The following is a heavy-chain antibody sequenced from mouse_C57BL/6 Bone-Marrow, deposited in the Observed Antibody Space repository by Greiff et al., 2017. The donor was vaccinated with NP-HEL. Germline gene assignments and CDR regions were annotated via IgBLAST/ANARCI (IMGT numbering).Heavy chain of an antibody. CDR3: ARGGITTNYYAMDY. J-gene: IGHJ4*01. CDR2: INPNNGGT. V-gene: IGHV1-18*01. D-gene: IGHD1-1*01. Sequence: VHVKQSGPELVKPGASVKIPCKASGYTFTDYNMDWVKQSHGKSLEWIGDINPNNGGTIYNQKFKGKATLTVDKSSSTAYMELRSLTSEDTAVYYCARGGITTNYYAMDYWGQGTSVTVSS. CDR1: GYTFTDYN.